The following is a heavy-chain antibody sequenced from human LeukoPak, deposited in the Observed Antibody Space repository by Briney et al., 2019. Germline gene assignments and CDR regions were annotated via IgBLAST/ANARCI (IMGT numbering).Heavy chain of an antibody. D-gene: IGHD7-27*01. Sequence: GGSLRLSCAASGFTFSTYAMNWVRQAPGKGLEWVSVISGSGGSTYYADSVKGRFTISRDNSKNTLSLQMNSLRVEDTAVYYCARDLAWGAFDYWGQGTLVTVSS. CDR3: ARDLAWGAFDY. V-gene: IGHV3-23*01. CDR2: ISGSGGST. CDR1: GFTFSTYA. J-gene: IGHJ4*02.